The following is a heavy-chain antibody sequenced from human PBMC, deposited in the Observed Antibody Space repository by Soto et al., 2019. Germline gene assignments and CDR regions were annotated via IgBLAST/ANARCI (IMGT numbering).Heavy chain of an antibody. D-gene: IGHD5-12*01. CDR1: GYTFTSYG. CDR2: ISGYNGNT. V-gene: IGHV1-18*01. J-gene: IGHJ5*02. CDR3: ARDGYTSNGNFCLS. Sequence: QVQLVQSGPEVKKPGASVKVSCKASGYTFTSYGISWVRQAPGQGLEWMGWISGYNGNTNYEQKLQGRVTMTTDTSTSTACMELRSLGSDDTAVYYGARDGYTSNGNFCLSWGQGTLVTVSS.